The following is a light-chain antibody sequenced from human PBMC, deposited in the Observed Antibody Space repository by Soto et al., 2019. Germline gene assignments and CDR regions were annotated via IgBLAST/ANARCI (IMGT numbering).Light chain of an antibody. J-gene: IGLJ1*01. CDR2: DVI. V-gene: IGLV2-18*02. CDR1: SSDVGAYNR. CDR3: SSFTSTSTYV. Sequence: QSALTQPPSVSGSPGQSVAISCSGTSSDVGAYNRVSWYQQPPGTAPKLMIYDVINRPSGVPDRFSGSKSGNTASLTISGLQAEDEADYYCSSFTSTSTYVFGTGTQLTVL.